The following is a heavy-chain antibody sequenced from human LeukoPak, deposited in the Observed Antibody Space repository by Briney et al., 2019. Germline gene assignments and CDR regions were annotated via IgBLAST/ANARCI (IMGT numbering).Heavy chain of an antibody. Sequence: PSETLSLTCAVYGGSFSGYYWSWIRQPPGKGLEWIGEINHSGSTNYNPSLTSRVTISVNTSKNQFSLKLSSVTAADTAVYYCGRGGRSGRYCSSTSCYVARTTAPTPPFDYWGQGTLVTVSS. CDR2: INHSGST. CDR3: GRGGRSGRYCSSTSCYVARTTAPTPPFDY. J-gene: IGHJ4*02. D-gene: IGHD2-2*01. CDR1: GGSFSGYY. V-gene: IGHV4-34*01.